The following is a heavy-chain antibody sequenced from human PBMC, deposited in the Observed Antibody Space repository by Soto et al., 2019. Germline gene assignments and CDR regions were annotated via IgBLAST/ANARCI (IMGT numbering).Heavy chain of an antibody. CDR1: GFAFTNYW. CDR3: VRSLDRLGG. Sequence: DVQLVESGGGLVQPGGSLRLSCAASGFTSGFAFTNYWMHWVRQAPGKGLVWVSRINIDGSITDYADSVKGRFTISRDIPKNTLHVQMTRLRGDDTAAYFWVRSLDRLGGWGQGTLVTVSS. J-gene: IGHJ4*02. V-gene: IGHV3-74*01. CDR2: INIDGSIT. D-gene: IGHD1-1*01.